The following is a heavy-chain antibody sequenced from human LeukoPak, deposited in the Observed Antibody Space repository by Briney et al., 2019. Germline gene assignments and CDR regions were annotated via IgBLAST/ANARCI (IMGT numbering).Heavy chain of an antibody. V-gene: IGHV1-69*05. CDR1: GGTFSSYA. D-gene: IGHD3-3*01. CDR2: IIPIFGTA. CDR3: ARVNDFWSGYTYYFDY. Sequence: SVKVSCKASGGTFSSYAISWVRQAPGQGLEWMGGIIPIFGTANYAQKFQGRVTITTDESTSTAYMELSSLRSEDTAVYYCARVNDFWSGYTYYFDYWGQGTLVTVSS. J-gene: IGHJ4*02.